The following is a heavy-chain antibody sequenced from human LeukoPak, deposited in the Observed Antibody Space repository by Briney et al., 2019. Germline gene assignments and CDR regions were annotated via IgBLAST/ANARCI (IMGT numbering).Heavy chain of an antibody. D-gene: IGHD2-8*02. CDR2: IKSKTDGGTT. CDR3: AKLALWSYYYYMDV. Sequence: PGGSLRLSCAASGFTFSNAWMSWVRQAPGKGLEWVGRIKSKTDGGTTDYAAPVKGRFTISRDDSKNTLYLQMNSLRAEDTAVYYCAKLALWSYYYYMDVWGKGTTVTISS. CDR1: GFTFSNAW. J-gene: IGHJ6*03. V-gene: IGHV3-15*01.